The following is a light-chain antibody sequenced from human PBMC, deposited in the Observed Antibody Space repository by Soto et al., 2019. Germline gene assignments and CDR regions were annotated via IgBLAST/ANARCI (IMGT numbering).Light chain of an antibody. CDR3: QQYNNWPTWT. V-gene: IGKV3-15*01. CDR1: QSVSSN. Sequence: EIVMTQSPATLSVSPGERATLSCRASQSVSSNLAWYQQKPGQAPRLLIYGASTRATGIPARFSGSGSGTEFTLTISSLQSXDFAVYYCQQYNNWPTWTFGQGTKV. J-gene: IGKJ1*01. CDR2: GAS.